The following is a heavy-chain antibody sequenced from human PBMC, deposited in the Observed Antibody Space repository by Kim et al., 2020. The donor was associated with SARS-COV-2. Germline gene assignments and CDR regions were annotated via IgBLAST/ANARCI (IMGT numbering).Heavy chain of an antibody. CDR2: IDPSDSYT. D-gene: IGHD5-12*01. Sequence: GESLKISCKGSGYSFTSYWISWVRQMPGKGLEWMGRIDPSDSYTNYSPSFQGHVTISADKSISTAYLQWSSLKASDTAMYYCARQKGRDGYNSGHDAFDIWGQGTMVTVSS. CDR1: GYSFTSYW. J-gene: IGHJ3*02. CDR3: ARQKGRDGYNSGHDAFDI. V-gene: IGHV5-10-1*01.